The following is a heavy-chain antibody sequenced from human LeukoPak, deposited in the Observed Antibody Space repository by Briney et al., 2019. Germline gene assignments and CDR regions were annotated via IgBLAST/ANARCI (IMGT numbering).Heavy chain of an antibody. D-gene: IGHD1-26*01. CDR3: AKGPFRVGASAVPSDAFDI. V-gene: IGHV3-23*01. CDR2: ISGSDGHT. J-gene: IGHJ3*02. Sequence: PGGSLRPSCAASGFTFSNYAMSWVRQAPGKGLEWVSAISGSDGHTYYADSVKGRFTISSDNSKNTLYLQMFSLRAEDTAVYYCAKGPFRVGASAVPSDAFDIWGQGTMVTVSS. CDR1: GFTFSNYA.